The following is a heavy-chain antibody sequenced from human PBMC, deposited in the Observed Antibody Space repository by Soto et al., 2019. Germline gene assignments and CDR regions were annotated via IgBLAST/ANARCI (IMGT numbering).Heavy chain of an antibody. CDR2: ISYDGSNK. D-gene: IGHD5-18*01. CDR1: GFTFSSYA. CDR3: ARERGDTTTYYFDY. Sequence: QVQLVESGGGVVQPGRSLRLSCAASGFTFSSYAMHWVRQAPGKGLEWVAVISYDGSNKYYADSVKGRFTISRDNSKNTLYLQMNSLRAEDTAVYYCARERGDTTTYYFDYWGQGTLVTVSS. J-gene: IGHJ4*02. V-gene: IGHV3-30-3*01.